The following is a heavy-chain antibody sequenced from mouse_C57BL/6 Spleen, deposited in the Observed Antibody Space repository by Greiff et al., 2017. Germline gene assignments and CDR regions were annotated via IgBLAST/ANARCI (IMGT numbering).Heavy chain of an antibody. D-gene: IGHD1-1*01. V-gene: IGHV1-15*01. Sequence: QVQLQQSGAELVRPGASVTLSCKASGYTFTDYEMHWVKQTPVHGLEWIGAIDPETGGTAYNQKFKGKAILTADKSSSTAYMELRSLTSADSAVYYCTRSHYYGSRAWFAYWGQGTLVTVSA. CDR1: GYTFTDYE. CDR3: TRSHYYGSRAWFAY. CDR2: IDPETGGT. J-gene: IGHJ3*01.